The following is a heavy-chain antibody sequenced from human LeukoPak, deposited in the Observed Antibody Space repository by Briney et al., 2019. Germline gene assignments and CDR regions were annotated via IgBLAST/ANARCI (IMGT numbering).Heavy chain of an antibody. CDR1: GFTFDDYT. D-gene: IGHD2-8*02. V-gene: IGHV3-43*01. CDR3: ARVSVVSYYFDY. CDR2: ISWDGGST. J-gene: IGHJ4*02. Sequence: PGGSLRLSCAASGFTFDDYTMHWVRQAPGKGLEWVSLISWDGGSTYYADSVKGRFTISRDNAKNSLYLQMNSLRAEDTAVYYCARVSVVSYYFDYWGQGTLVTVSS.